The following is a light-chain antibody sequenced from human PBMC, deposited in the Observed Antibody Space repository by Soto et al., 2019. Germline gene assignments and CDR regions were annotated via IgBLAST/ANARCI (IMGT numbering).Light chain of an antibody. V-gene: IGLV1-40*01. J-gene: IGLJ1*01. Sequence: QPVLAQPPSVSGAPGQRVTISCTGSSSNIGANYDVHWYQQLPGTAPKLLIYANIYRPSGVPDRFSGSKSGTSASLAITGLQAEDEADYYCQSYDSSLSGYVFGTGTKVTVL. CDR2: ANI. CDR3: QSYDSSLSGYV. CDR1: SSNIGANYD.